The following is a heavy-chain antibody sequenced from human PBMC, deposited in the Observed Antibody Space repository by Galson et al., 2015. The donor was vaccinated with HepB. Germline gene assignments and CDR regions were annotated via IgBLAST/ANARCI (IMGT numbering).Heavy chain of an antibody. J-gene: IGHJ6*03. V-gene: IGHV1-46*01. CDR2: INPSGGST. CDR3: ARASTTVTYPLRYYYYYYMDV. Sequence: SVKVSCKASGYTFTSYYMHWVRQAPGQGLEWMGIINPSGGSTSYAQKFQGRVTMTRDTSTSTVYMELSSLRSEDTAVYYCARASTTVTYPLRYYYYYYMDVWGKGTTVTVSS. CDR1: GYTFTSYY. D-gene: IGHD4-11*01.